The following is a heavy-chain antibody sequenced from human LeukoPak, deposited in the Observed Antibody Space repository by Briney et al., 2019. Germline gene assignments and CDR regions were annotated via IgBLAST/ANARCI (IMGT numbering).Heavy chain of an antibody. CDR2: ISWNSGSI. D-gene: IGHD2-15*01. CDR3: AKDLPRYFSCCSRPFDF. J-gene: IGHJ4*02. Sequence: GGSLRLSCAASGFTFDDYAMHWVRQAPGKGLEWVSGISWNSGSIVYADSVKGRFTISRDNAKNSLYLQMNSLRAEDTALYFRAKDLPRYFSCCSRPFDFWGQGTLVTVSS. V-gene: IGHV3-9*01. CDR1: GFTFDDYA.